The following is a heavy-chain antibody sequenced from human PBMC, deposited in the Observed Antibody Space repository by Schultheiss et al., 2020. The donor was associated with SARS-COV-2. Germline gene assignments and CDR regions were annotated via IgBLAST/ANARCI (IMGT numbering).Heavy chain of an antibody. CDR3: ARGLGAVTTENDGVDV. Sequence: SETLSLTCTVSGGSIRSSSHCWGWIRQPPGKGLEWIGEINHSGSTNYNPSLKSRVTISVDTSKNQFSLKLSSVTAADTAMYYCARGLGAVTTENDGVDVWGQGTTVTVSS. J-gene: IGHJ6*02. D-gene: IGHD4-17*01. CDR2: INHSGST. CDR1: GGSIRSSSHC. V-gene: IGHV4-39*07.